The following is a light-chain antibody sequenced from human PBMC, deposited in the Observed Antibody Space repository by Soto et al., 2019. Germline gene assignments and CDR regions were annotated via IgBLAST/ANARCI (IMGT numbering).Light chain of an antibody. V-gene: IGKV3-11*01. J-gene: IGKJ2*01. Sequence: DIVLTQSPATLSLSPGERASLSCRASQSVGTSLAWYQQRPGQAPRLLLSAASTRATGIPARFSGSGTGTDFTLTIIGLQPEDVAVYYCQQRVNWPPRDTFGQGTKLEIK. CDR3: QQRVNWPPRDT. CDR1: QSVGTS. CDR2: AAS.